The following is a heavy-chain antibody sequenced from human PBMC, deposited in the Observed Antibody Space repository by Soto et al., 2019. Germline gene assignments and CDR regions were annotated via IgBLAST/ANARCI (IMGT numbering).Heavy chain of an antibody. CDR1: GFTFSSYA. Sequence: PGGSLRLSCAASGFTFSSYAMSWVRQAPGKGLEWVSAISGSGGNTYYADSVKGRFTISRDNSKNTLYLQMNSLRAEDTAVYYCAGDLTEYSSSDAFDSWGQGTMVTVSS. CDR3: AGDLTEYSSSDAFDS. CDR2: ISGSGGNT. V-gene: IGHV3-23*01. J-gene: IGHJ3*02. D-gene: IGHD6-6*01.